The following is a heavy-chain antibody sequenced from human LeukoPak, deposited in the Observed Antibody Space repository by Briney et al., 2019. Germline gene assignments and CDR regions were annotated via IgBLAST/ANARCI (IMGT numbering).Heavy chain of an antibody. CDR2: IYTSGST. Sequence: SETLSLTCTVSGGSISSGSYYWSWIRQPAGKGLEWIGRIYTSGSTNYNPSLKSRVTISVDTSKNQFSLKLSSVTAGDTAVYYCARGGFGELLYYNWFDPWGQGTLVTVSS. V-gene: IGHV4-61*02. J-gene: IGHJ5*02. CDR1: GGSISSGSYY. D-gene: IGHD3-10*01. CDR3: ARGGFGELLYYNWFDP.